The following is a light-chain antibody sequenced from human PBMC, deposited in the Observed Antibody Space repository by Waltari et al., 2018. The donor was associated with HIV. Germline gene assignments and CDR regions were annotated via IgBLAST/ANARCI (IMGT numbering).Light chain of an antibody. CDR3: QQYHSYSS. V-gene: IGKV4-1*01. Sequence: DIILTQSPDSLAVSLGDRATIHCKSSHGVLSWPQNKNFLAWYQQKPGQPPKLLIYWASTRESGVPARFSGSGSGTEFTLTISSLQPDDFATYYCQQYHSYSSFGQGTKVEIK. J-gene: IGKJ1*01. CDR1: HGVLSWPQNKNF. CDR2: WAS.